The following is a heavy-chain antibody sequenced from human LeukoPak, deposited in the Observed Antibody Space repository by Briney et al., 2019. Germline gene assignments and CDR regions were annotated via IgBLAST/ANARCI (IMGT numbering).Heavy chain of an antibody. V-gene: IGHV3-48*01. CDR3: ARETPGSRVFDS. CDR1: GFTFSNYN. Sequence: PGGSLRLSCAASGFTFSNYNMNWVRQAPGKGLEWVSYISSSSSTIYYADSVKGRFTVSRDKAKNTLYLQMNSLRADDTAVYYCARETPGSRVFDSWGQGTLVTVSS. D-gene: IGHD1-14*01. CDR2: ISSSSSTI. J-gene: IGHJ4*02.